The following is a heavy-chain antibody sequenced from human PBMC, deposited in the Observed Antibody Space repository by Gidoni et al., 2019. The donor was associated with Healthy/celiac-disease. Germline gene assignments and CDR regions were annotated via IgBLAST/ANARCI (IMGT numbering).Heavy chain of an antibody. D-gene: IGHD4-17*01. J-gene: IGHJ4*02. V-gene: IGHV3-23*01. CDR1: GFTFSSYA. CDR3: AKDLPVTSSWGY. CDR2: ISGSGGST. Sequence: EVQLLESGGGLVQPGGSLRLPCAASGFTFSSYALRWVRQAPGKGLEWVSAISGSGGSTYYVDSVKGRFTISRDNSKNTLYLQMNSLRAEDTAVYYCAKDLPVTSSWGYWGQGTLVTVSS.